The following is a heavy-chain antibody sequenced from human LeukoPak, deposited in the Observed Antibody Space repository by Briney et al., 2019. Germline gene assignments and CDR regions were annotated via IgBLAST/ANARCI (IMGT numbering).Heavy chain of an antibody. Sequence: ASETLSLTCTVSGGSISSYYWSWIRQPPGKGLEWIGYIYYSGSTNYNPSLKSRVTISVDTSKNQFSLKLSSVTAADTAVYYCARHSRYYGSGSANWFDPWGQGTLVTVSS. CDR1: GGSISSYY. J-gene: IGHJ5*02. V-gene: IGHV4-59*01. CDR3: ARHSRYYGSGSANWFDP. CDR2: IYYSGST. D-gene: IGHD3-10*01.